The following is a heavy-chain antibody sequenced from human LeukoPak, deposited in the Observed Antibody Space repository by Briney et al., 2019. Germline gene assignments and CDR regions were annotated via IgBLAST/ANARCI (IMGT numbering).Heavy chain of an antibody. CDR2: INPNTGGT. Sequence: ASVKVSCKASGYTFTGYYIHWVRQAPGQGHEWMGWINPNTGGTNYAQKFQGRVTMTRDTSISTAYMELSRLRSDDTAVYYCARSGSHPFYFDCWGQGTLVTVSS. CDR1: GYTFTGYY. V-gene: IGHV1-2*02. CDR3: ARSGSHPFYFDC. J-gene: IGHJ4*02. D-gene: IGHD1-26*01.